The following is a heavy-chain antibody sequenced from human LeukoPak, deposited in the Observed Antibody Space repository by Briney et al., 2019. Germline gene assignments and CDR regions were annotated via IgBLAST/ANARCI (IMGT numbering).Heavy chain of an antibody. V-gene: IGHV4-59*08. J-gene: IGHJ5*02. Sequence: SSETLSLTCTVSGGSISSYYWSWIRQPPGKGLEWIGYIYYSGSTNYNPSLKSRVTISVDTSKNQFSLKLSSVTAADTAVYYCARLYYDFWSGYYTAWFDPWGQGTLVTVSS. CDR3: ARLYYDFWSGYYTAWFDP. D-gene: IGHD3-3*01. CDR2: IYYSGST. CDR1: GGSISSYY.